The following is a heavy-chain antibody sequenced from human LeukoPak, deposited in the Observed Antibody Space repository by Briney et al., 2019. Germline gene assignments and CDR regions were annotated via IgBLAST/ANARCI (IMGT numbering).Heavy chain of an antibody. V-gene: IGHV3-15*01. Sequence: GGSLRLSCAASGFTFPNAWMSWLRQAPGKGLEWVGHIKSRTDGGTTDYAAPVKGRFTISRDDSENTLYLQMNSLKTEDTAGYYCATPGRIPEAANWFDPWGQGTLVTVSS. CDR3: ATPGRIPEAANWFDP. CDR2: IKSRTDGGTT. CDR1: GFTFPNAW. J-gene: IGHJ5*02. D-gene: IGHD6-13*01.